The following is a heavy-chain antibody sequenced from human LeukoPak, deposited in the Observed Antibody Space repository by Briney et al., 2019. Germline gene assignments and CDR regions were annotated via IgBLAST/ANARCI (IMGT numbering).Heavy chain of an antibody. Sequence: PGRSLRLSCAASGFTSSSYAMHWVRQAPGKGLEWVAVISYDGSNKYYADSVKGRFTISRDNSKNTLYLQMNSLRAEDTAVYYCARGRQLWFFGYWGQGTLVTVSS. CDR3: ARGRQLWFFGY. J-gene: IGHJ4*02. CDR1: GFTSSSYA. V-gene: IGHV3-30*04. D-gene: IGHD5-18*01. CDR2: ISYDGSNK.